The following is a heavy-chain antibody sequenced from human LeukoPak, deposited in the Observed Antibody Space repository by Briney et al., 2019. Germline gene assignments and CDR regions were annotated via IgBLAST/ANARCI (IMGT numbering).Heavy chain of an antibody. J-gene: IGHJ4*02. Sequence: SVRVSRVASVCTFREYLMSWIRPAPGRGVDWVAYMISSGKTRYYADSVKGRFTISRDNAKNSLYLGMNSLRAEDTAVYYCAWGGMAAFDSWGQGTLVTVSS. CDR1: VCTFREYL. CDR2: MISSGKTR. D-gene: IGHD3-16*01. V-gene: IGHV3-11*04. CDR3: AWGGMAAFDS.